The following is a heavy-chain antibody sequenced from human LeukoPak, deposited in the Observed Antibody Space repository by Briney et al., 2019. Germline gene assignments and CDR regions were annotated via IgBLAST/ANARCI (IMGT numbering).Heavy chain of an antibody. D-gene: IGHD6-19*01. CDR3: ARVPYSSGWYFLDY. V-gene: IGHV3-33*01. J-gene: IGHJ4*02. CDR2: IWFDGSNK. Sequence: PGRSLRLSCAASGFTFSSYGMHWVRQAPGKGLEWVAVIWFDGSNKYYADSVKGRFTISRDNSKNTLYLQMNSLRAEDTAVYYCARVPYSSGWYFLDYWGQGTLVTVSS. CDR1: GFTFSSYG.